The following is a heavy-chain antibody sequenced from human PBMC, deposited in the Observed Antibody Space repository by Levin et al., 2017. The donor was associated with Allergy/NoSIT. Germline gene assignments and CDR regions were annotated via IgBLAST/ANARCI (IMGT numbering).Heavy chain of an antibody. Sequence: SCAAFGFTVSGNYMSWVRQARGKGLEYVSLISDDGITYYADSVKGRFTISRDNTKNTLYLQMNGLRDEDTAVYYCAGDDGRSLVRDWGQGTLVTVSS. CDR3: AGDDGRSLVRD. D-gene: IGHD6-13*01. V-gene: IGHV3-53*01. CDR2: ISDDGIT. CDR1: GFTVSGNY. J-gene: IGHJ4*02.